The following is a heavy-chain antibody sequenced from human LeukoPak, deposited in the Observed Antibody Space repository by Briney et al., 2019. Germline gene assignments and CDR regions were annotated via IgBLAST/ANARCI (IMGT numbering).Heavy chain of an antibody. D-gene: IGHD3-10*01. CDR3: ARERRESFDY. V-gene: IGHV1-2*02. CDR2: INPNSGGT. CDR1: GYTFTDYY. Sequence: GASVTVSFEASGYTFTDYYVHWVRQAPGQGLEWMGWINPNSGGTKYAQNFQGRVTMTRDTSISTAYMELSRLRSDDTAVYYCARERRESFDYWGQGTLVTVSS. J-gene: IGHJ4*02.